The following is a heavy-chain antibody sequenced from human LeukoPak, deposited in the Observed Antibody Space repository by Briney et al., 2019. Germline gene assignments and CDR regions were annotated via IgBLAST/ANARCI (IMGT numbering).Heavy chain of an antibody. Sequence: PGGSLRLSCAASGFTFSSYSMNWVRQAPGKGLDWVSAISGSGGSTYYADSVKGRFIISRDNSKNTLYLQMNSLRAEDTAVYYCAKPDYYESSDHFSFGTLSAGFDIWGQGTMVTVSS. CDR3: AKPDYYESSDHFSFGTLSAGFDI. CDR1: GFTFSSYS. CDR2: ISGSGGST. D-gene: IGHD3-22*01. J-gene: IGHJ3*02. V-gene: IGHV3-23*01.